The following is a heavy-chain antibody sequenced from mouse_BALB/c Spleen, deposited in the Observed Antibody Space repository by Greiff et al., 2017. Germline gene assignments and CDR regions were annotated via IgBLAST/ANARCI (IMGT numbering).Heavy chain of an antibody. J-gene: IGHJ4*01. CDR3: ARQGWDGDAMDY. CDR2: ISSGGGST. D-gene: IGHD4-1*01. CDR1: GFAFSSYD. Sequence: EVKLMESGGGLVKPGGSLKLSCAASGFAFSSYDMSWVRQTPEKRLEWVAYISSGGGSTYYPDTVKGRFTISRDNAKNTLYLQMSSLKSEDTAMYYCARQGWDGDAMDYWGQGTSVTVSS. V-gene: IGHV5-12-1*01.